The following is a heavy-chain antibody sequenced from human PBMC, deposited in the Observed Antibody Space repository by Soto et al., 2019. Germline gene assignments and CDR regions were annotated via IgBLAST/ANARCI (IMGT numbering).Heavy chain of an antibody. J-gene: IGHJ6*02. V-gene: IGHV6-1*01. Sequence: SQTLSLTCAISGDSVSSNSAAWNWIRQSPSRGLEWLGRTYYRSKWYNDYAVSVKSRITINPDTSKNQFSLQLNSVTPEDTAVYYCAREYCSSTSCYVLEGRLIYYYYYGMDVWGQGTTVTGSS. CDR2: TYYRSKWYN. CDR3: AREYCSSTSCYVLEGRLIYYYYYGMDV. CDR1: GDSVSSNSAA. D-gene: IGHD2-2*01.